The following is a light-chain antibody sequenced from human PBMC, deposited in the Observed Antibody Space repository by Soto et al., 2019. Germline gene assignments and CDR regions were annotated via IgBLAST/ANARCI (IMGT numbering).Light chain of an antibody. Sequence: DIHMTQSPSSLSASVGDRVTITCRASQSISSYLNWYQQKPGKAPKLLIYAASSLQSGVPSRFSGSGSGTDFTLTISSLQPEDFATYYCQQSYSRTFGQGTKVEIK. J-gene: IGKJ1*01. CDR3: QQSYSRT. CDR2: AAS. V-gene: IGKV1-39*01. CDR1: QSISSY.